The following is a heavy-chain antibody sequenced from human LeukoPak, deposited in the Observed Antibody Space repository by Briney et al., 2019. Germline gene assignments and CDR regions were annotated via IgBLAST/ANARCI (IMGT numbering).Heavy chain of an antibody. J-gene: IGHJ4*02. CDR1: GFTFSSYA. V-gene: IGHV3-30-3*01. Sequence: GGSLRLSCAASGFTFSSYAMHWVRQAPGKGLEWVAVISYDGSNKYYADSVKGRFTISRDNSKNTLYLQMNSLRAEDTAVYYCARDLADWGQGTLVTVSS. CDR2: ISYDGSNK. CDR3: ARDLAD.